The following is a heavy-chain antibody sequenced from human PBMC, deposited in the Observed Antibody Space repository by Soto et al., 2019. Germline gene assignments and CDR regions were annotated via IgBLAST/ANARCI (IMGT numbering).Heavy chain of an antibody. J-gene: IGHJ4*02. V-gene: IGHV3-23*01. Sequence: EVQLLESGGGLVQPGGSLRLSCAASGFTFSSYAMSWVRQAPGKGLEWVSAISGSGGSTYYADSVKGRFTISIDNSKNTLYLQMNSLRAEDTAVYYCAKDPKIDILTGYYDYWGQGTLVTVSS. D-gene: IGHD3-9*01. CDR3: AKDPKIDILTGYYDY. CDR1: GFTFSSYA. CDR2: ISGSGGST.